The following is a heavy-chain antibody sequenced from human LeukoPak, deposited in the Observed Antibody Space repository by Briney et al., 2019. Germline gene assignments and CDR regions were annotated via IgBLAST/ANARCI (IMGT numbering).Heavy chain of an antibody. V-gene: IGHV5-10-1*01. Sequence: GESLKISCKGSGYTFTSYWISWVRQMPGKGLEWMGKIDPSDSYTIYSPSFQGHVTISGDKSISTVYLHWSSLQASDTAIYYCARQPGIAVAGPFDFWGQGTLVTVSS. CDR1: GYTFTSYW. CDR3: ARQPGIAVAGPFDF. J-gene: IGHJ4*02. CDR2: IDPSDSYT. D-gene: IGHD6-19*01.